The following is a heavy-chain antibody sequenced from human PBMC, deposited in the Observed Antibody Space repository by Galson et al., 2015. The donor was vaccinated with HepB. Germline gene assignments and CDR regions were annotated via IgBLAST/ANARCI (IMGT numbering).Heavy chain of an antibody. D-gene: IGHD3-10*01. CDR3: ARALGLWFPIFDY. CDR2: IYSGGST. V-gene: IGHV3-53*01. J-gene: IGHJ4*02. CDR1: GFTVSSNY. Sequence: SLRLSCAASGFTVSSNYMSWVRQAPGKGLEWVSVIYSGGSTYYADSVKGRFTISRDNSKNTLYLQMNSLRAEDTAVYYCARALGLWFPIFDYWGQGTLVTVSS.